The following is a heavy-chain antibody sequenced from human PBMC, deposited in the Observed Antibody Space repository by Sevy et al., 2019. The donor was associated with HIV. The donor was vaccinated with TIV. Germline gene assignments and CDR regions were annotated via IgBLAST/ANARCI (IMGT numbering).Heavy chain of an antibody. CDR2: IYSDDST. V-gene: IGHV3-53*01. CDR1: GFTVSSNY. Sequence: GGSLRLSCAASGFTVSSNYMSWVRQAPGKGLEWVSVIYSDDSTYYADSVKGRFTISRDNSKNTRYLQMNSLRAEDTVVYYCATGIAAAGHSFDYWGQGALVTVSS. CDR3: ATGIAAAGHSFDY. J-gene: IGHJ4*02. D-gene: IGHD6-13*01.